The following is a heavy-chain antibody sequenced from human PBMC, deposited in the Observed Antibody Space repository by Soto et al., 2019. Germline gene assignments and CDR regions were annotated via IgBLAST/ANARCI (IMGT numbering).Heavy chain of an antibody. V-gene: IGHV1-24*01. CDR3: ATVYYYVTRVLDY. Sequence: ASVKVSCKASGYTLTELSMHWVRQAPGKGLEWMGGFDPEDGETIYAQKFQGRVTMTEDTSTDTAYMELSSLRSEDTAVYYCATVYYYVTRVLDYWGQGTLVTVSS. CDR2: FDPEDGET. D-gene: IGHD3-10*02. CDR1: GYTLTELS. J-gene: IGHJ4*02.